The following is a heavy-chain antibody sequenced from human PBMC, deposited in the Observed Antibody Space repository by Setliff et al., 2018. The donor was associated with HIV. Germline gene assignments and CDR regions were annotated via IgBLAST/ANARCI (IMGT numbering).Heavy chain of an antibody. CDR2: IYHSGST. CDR1: GYSISSGYY. Sequence: PSETLSLTCAVSGYSISSGYYWGWIRQPPGKGLEWIGSIYHSGSTYYNPSLRSRVTISVDTSKNQFSLKLSSVTAADTAVYYCARGHTWNYYGGDYFDYWGQGSLVTISS. J-gene: IGHJ4*02. D-gene: IGHD1-7*01. V-gene: IGHV4-38-2*01. CDR3: ARGHTWNYYGGDYFDY.